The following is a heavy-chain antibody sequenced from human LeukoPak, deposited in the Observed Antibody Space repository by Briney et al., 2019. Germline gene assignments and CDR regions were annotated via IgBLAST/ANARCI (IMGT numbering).Heavy chain of an antibody. D-gene: IGHD3-22*01. V-gene: IGHV3-53*05. CDR1: GFTVSSNY. Sequence: GGSLRLSCAASGFTVSSNYMSWVRQAPGKGLEWVSVIYSGGSTYYADSVKGRFTISRDNSKNTLYLQMNSLRAEDTAVYYCARGEGSYYYDSSGFLDYWGQGTLVTVSS. CDR3: ARGEGSYYYDSSGFLDY. J-gene: IGHJ4*02. CDR2: IYSGGST.